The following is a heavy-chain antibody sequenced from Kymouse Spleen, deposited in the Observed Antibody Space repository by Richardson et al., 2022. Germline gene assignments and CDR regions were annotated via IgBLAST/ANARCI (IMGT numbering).Heavy chain of an antibody. D-gene: IGHD3-10*01. Sequence: QVQLVESGGGVVQPGRSLRLSCAASGFTFSSYGMHWVRQAPGKGLEWVAVIWYDGSNKYYADSVKGRFTISRDNSKNTLYLQMNSLRAEDTAVYYCAGGTMVRGVSYYYYYGMDVWGQGTTVTVSS. CDR3: AGGTMVRGVSYYYYYGMDV. J-gene: IGHJ6*02. CDR1: GFTFSSYG. V-gene: IGHV3-33*01. CDR2: IWYDGSNK.